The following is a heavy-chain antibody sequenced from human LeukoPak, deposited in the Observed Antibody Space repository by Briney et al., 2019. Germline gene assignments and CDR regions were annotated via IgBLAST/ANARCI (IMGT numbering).Heavy chain of an antibody. CDR3: ARDAAGRAFDI. D-gene: IGHD6-13*01. CDR2: ITSSSTTI. J-gene: IGHJ3*02. Sequence: GGSLRLSCAASGFTFSSYSMNWVRQAPGKGLEWISFITSSSTTIYYADSVKGRFTISRDTSKNTLYLQMNSLRAEDTAVYYCARDAAGRAFDIWGQGTMVTVSS. CDR1: GFTFSSYS. V-gene: IGHV3-48*01.